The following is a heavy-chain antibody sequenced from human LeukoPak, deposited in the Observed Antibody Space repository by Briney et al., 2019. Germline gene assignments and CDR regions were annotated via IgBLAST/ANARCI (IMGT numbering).Heavy chain of an antibody. V-gene: IGHV1-2*02. D-gene: IGHD2-2*01. CDR2: TNPNSGGT. Sequence: HWASVKVSCKASGYTFTGYYMHWVRQAPGQGLEWMGWTNPNSGGTNYAQKFQGRVTMTRDTSISTAYMELSRLRSDDTAVYYCAREYCSSTSCYNWFDPWGQGTLVTVSS. CDR1: GYTFTGYY. CDR3: AREYCSSTSCYNWFDP. J-gene: IGHJ5*02.